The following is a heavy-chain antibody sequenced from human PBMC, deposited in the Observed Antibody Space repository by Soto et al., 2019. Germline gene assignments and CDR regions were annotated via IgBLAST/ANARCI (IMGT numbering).Heavy chain of an antibody. CDR3: ARGGGSDSFDY. V-gene: IGHV4-30-2*01. Sequence: SETLSLTCTVSGASITFGGYSWSWIRQTPGKGLEWIGYINHLETTFYNPSFESRLTLSIDRAKNQFSLKLHSMSAADRAVYFCARGGGSDSFDYWGQGSLVTVSS. D-gene: IGHD1-26*01. CDR1: GASITFGGYS. J-gene: IGHJ4*02. CDR2: INHLETT.